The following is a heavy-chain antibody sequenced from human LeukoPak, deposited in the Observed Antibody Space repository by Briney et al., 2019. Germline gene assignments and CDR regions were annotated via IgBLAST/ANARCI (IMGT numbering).Heavy chain of an antibody. CDR3: ARDQVGATPATLDY. Sequence: PSETLSLTCAVSGGSISSSNWWSWVRPPPGKGLEWIGEIYHSGSTNYNPSLKSRVTISVDKSKNQFSLKLSSVTAADTAVYYCARDQVGATPATLDYWGQGTLVTVSS. V-gene: IGHV4-4*02. CDR2: IYHSGST. D-gene: IGHD1-26*01. CDR1: GGSISSSNW. J-gene: IGHJ4*02.